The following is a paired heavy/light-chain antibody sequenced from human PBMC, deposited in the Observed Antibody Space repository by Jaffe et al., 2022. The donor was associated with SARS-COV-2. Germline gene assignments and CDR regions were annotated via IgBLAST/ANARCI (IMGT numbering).Light chain of an antibody. V-gene: IGLV2-14*01. Sequence: QSALTQPASVSGSPGQSITISCTGTSSDIGGSYNYVSWYQQYPDKAPTLLIYDVSKRPSGISNRFSGSKSGNTASLTISGLQAEDEADYYCSSYTSRSTRVFGTGTKVTVL. CDR3: SSYTSRSTRV. J-gene: IGLJ1*01. CDR2: DVS. CDR1: SSDIGGSYNY.
Heavy chain of an antibody. D-gene: IGHD6-13*01. CDR3: ARDLDYRNSWYSPGAFDI. J-gene: IGHJ3*02. Sequence: QVQLVQSGPEVKKPGASVKLSCKASGYAFTNFAIHWVRQAPGQRLEWMGWINPGTTNTKYSQTFQGRVTFTGDTSASTVYMDLSGLASEDTAVYYCARDLDYRNSWYSPGAFDIWGQGTMITVSS. V-gene: IGHV1-3*01. CDR2: INPGTTNT. CDR1: GYAFTNFA.